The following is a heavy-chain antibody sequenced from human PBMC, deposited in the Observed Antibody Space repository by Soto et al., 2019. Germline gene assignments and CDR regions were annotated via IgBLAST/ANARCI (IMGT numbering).Heavy chain of an antibody. J-gene: IGHJ5*02. Sequence: TSETLSLTCAVSGGSISSSNWWSWVRQPPGKGLEWIGEIYHSGSTNYNPSLKSRVTISVDTSKNQFSLKLSSVTAADTAVYYCARDAIAAAGTGDNWFDPWVQGTLVT. CDR1: GGSISSSNW. CDR2: IYHSGST. D-gene: IGHD6-13*01. V-gene: IGHV4-4*02. CDR3: ARDAIAAAGTGDNWFDP.